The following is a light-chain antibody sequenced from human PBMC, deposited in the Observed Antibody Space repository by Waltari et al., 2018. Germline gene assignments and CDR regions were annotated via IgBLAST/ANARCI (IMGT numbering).Light chain of an antibody. Sequence: QSALTQPPSVSGSPGQSVTISCTGSSRHVGGYNRVSWYQQPPGAAPKLIIYNVNFRPSGVPDRFSGSKSGYTASLTISGLQAEDEANYYCSSYTTTGSTLLFGGGTELTVL. CDR2: NVN. J-gene: IGLJ2*01. CDR3: SSYTTTGSTLL. V-gene: IGLV2-18*02. CDR1: SRHVGGYNR.